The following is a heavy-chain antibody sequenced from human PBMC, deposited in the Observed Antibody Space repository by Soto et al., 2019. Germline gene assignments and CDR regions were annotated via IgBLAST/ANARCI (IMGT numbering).Heavy chain of an antibody. V-gene: IGHV1-18*01. CDR1: GNTFTNFG. Sequence: QGQLVQSGAEVKKPGASVKVSCTASGNTFTNFGVPWVRQAPGQGLEWMGWISAYTDDPNYAQKFQGRVTMTIDTPASTAYMDLRSLTSDDTAVYYCARVIPGVEAWFDPWGQGTLVTVSS. CDR3: ARVIPGVEAWFDP. CDR2: ISAYTDDP. D-gene: IGHD2-2*01. J-gene: IGHJ5*02.